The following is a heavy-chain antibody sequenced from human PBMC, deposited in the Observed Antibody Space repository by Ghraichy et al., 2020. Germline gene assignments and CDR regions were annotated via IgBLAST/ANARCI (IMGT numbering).Heavy chain of an antibody. CDR3: AVLASNGVDV. Sequence: LSLTCTVSGGSVTSDPYSWTWVRQPSGKGLEWIGYVYHSGSAFSNPSLKSRVAISVDRSENQFSLKLSSMTAADTAVYYCAVLASNGVDVWGQGTKVTVSS. CDR2: VYHSGSA. J-gene: IGHJ6*02. CDR1: GGSVTSDPYS. D-gene: IGHD3-3*01. V-gene: IGHV4-30-2*01.